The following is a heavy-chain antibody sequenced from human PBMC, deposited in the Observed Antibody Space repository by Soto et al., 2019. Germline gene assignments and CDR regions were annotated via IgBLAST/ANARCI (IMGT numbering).Heavy chain of an antibody. V-gene: IGHV1-46*03. J-gene: IGHJ5*02. Sequence: ASVKVSCKASGISFINHYVHWVRQAPGQGPEWMGVINPAGSVTVYALKLQDRVTVTRDTSTSTVYMELNSLTSVDTAIYYCARGSGLNWFDPWGQGTLVTVS. CDR1: GISFINHY. D-gene: IGHD3-10*01. CDR3: ARGSGLNWFDP. CDR2: INPAGSVT.